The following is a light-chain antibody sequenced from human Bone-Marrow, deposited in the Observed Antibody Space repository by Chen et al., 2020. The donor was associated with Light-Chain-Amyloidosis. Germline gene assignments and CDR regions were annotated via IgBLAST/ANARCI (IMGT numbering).Light chain of an antibody. CDR2: EVT. Sequence: QSATTQPASVSGSPGQSITISCPGTSSDVGGDNHVSWYQQHPDKAPKLMIYEVTNRPSWVPDRFSGSKSDNTASLTISGLQTEDEADYFCSSYTITNTLVFGSGTRVTVL. J-gene: IGLJ1*01. V-gene: IGLV2-14*01. CDR3: SSYTITNTLV. CDR1: SSDVGGDNH.